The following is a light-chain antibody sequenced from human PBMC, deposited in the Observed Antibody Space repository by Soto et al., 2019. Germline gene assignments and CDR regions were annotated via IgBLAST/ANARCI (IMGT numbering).Light chain of an antibody. CDR3: QTWGTGIRV. Sequence: QSVLTQSPSASASLGASVKLTCTLSSGHNNYAIAWHQQQPEKGPRFLMKINSKGSHIKGDGIPDRFSGSSSGAERYLIISSLQSEDEADYYCQTWGTGIRVFGGGTKLTVL. CDR2: INSKGSH. J-gene: IGLJ2*01. CDR1: SGHNNYA. V-gene: IGLV4-69*01.